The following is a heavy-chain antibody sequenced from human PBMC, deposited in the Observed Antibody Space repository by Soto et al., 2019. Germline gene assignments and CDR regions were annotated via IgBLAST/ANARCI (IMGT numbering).Heavy chain of an antibody. V-gene: IGHV4-31*03. D-gene: IGHD3-3*01. Sequence: KPSETLSLTCTVSGGSVSSGGYYWSWIRQHPGTGLEWIGYIYSSGTTYYNPSLKSRATISVDTSKNQFSLRLSSMTVADTAVYYCARDQVLRFGPGYYYYGMDVWGQGTTVTVSS. CDR1: GGSVSSGGYY. J-gene: IGHJ6*02. CDR3: ARDQVLRFGPGYYYYGMDV. CDR2: IYSSGTT.